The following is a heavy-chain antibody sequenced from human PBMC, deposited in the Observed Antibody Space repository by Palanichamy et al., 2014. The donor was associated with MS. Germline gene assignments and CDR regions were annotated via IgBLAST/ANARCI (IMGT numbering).Heavy chain of an antibody. CDR2: IYSGGST. Sequence: EVQLVESGGGLIQPGGSLRLSCAASGFTVSSNYMSWVRQAPGKGLEWVSVIYSGGSTYYADSVKGRFTISRDNSKNTLYLQMNSLRAEDTAVHYCARGLTYCSGGSCYSGDYWGQGTLVTVSS. J-gene: IGHJ4*02. V-gene: IGHV3-53*01. D-gene: IGHD2-15*01. CDR1: GFTVSSNY. CDR3: ARGLTYCSGGSCYSGDY.